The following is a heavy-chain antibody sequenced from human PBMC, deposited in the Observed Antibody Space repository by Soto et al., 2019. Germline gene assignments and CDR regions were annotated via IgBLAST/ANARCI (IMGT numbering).Heavy chain of an antibody. Sequence: LRLSCVASGFTFSSYSMNGVRQAPVSVLEWVSSISSSSSYIYYADSVKGRFTISRDNAKNSLYLQMNSLRAEDMAVYYCARALTGYSYGHSVYYYYGMDVWGQGTTVTVSS. CDR2: ISSSSSYI. J-gene: IGHJ6*02. CDR3: ARALTGYSYGHSVYYYYGMDV. CDR1: GFTFSSYS. V-gene: IGHV3-21*01. D-gene: IGHD5-18*01.